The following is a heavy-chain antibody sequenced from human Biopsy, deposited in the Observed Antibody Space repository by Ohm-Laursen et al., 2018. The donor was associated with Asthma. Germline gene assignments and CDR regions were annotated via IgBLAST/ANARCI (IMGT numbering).Heavy chain of an antibody. D-gene: IGHD6-19*01. CDR1: GFTFSDYY. J-gene: IGHJ4*02. V-gene: IGHV3-11*01. Sequence: SLRLSCSASGFTFSDYYMSWIRQAPGKGLEWISYINGKSNSIEYADSVKGRFTISRDNAMNSLYLQMNSLRAEDTAVYYCARDSYSSGLYDDFESWGQGTLVTVSS. CDR3: ARDSYSSGLYDDFES. CDR2: INGKSNSI.